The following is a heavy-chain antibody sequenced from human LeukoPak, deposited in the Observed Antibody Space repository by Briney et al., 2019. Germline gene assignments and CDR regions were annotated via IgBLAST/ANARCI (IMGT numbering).Heavy chain of an antibody. V-gene: IGHV3-7*05. Sequence: GGSLRLSCVGSGFTLSSHWMSWVRQAPGKGPEWVAYIKQDGSEKGYVHSVKGRFTISRDNAKNSLYFEMNSLRGEDTAVYHCATGGHYHGDWGQGTLVTVSS. J-gene: IGHJ4*02. CDR1: GFTLSSHW. CDR3: ATGGHYHGD. CDR2: IKQDGSEK. D-gene: IGHD1-1*01.